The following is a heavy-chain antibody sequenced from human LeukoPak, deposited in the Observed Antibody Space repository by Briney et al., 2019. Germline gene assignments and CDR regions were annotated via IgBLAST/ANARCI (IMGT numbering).Heavy chain of an antibody. D-gene: IGHD2-15*01. CDR2: INHSGRT. Sequence: PSETLSLTCAVYGDSFSGYYWTWIRQPPGKGLEWIGEINHSGRTNYNPSLKRGITISVDTSKNQFSLKLNSVTAADTAVYYCARVTNRGYCSGGSCYFDSWGQGTLVTVSS. V-gene: IGHV4-34*01. CDR3: ARVTNRGYCSGGSCYFDS. J-gene: IGHJ4*02. CDR1: GDSFSGYY.